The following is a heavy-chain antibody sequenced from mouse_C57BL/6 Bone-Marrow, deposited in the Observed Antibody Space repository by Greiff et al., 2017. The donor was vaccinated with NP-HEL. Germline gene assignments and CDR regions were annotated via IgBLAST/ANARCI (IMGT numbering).Heavy chain of an antibody. V-gene: IGHV1-55*01. CDR1: GYTFTSYW. CDR3: ARSYYDYAGFAY. Sequence: QVQLQQPGAELVKPGASVKMSCKASGYTFTSYWITWVKQRPGQGLEWIGDIYPGSGSTNYNEKFKSKATLTVDTSSSTAYMQLSSLTSEDSAVYYGARSYYDYAGFAYWGQGTLVTVSA. J-gene: IGHJ3*01. CDR2: IYPGSGST. D-gene: IGHD2-4*01.